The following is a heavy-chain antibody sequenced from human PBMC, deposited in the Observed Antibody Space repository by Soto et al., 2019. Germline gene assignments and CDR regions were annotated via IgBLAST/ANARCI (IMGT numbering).Heavy chain of an antibody. CDR2: IVPIFTTA. CDR1: GGTFGSYA. J-gene: IGHJ4*02. CDR3: AREGFSGRYFPY. D-gene: IGHD1-26*01. Sequence: QVQLVQSGAEVRKPGSSVKVSCKASGGTFGSYAMSWVRQAPGQGLGWMGGIVPIFTTAKYAQKFQGRVTITADESTSTIYMELSSLTSEDTALYYCAREGFSGRYFPYWGQGTLVTVSS. V-gene: IGHV1-69*01.